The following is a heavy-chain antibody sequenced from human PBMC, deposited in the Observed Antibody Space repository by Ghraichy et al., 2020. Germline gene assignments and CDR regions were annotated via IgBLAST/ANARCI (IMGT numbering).Heavy chain of an antibody. J-gene: IGHJ6*02. CDR3: PRELTTSYSTMDV. Sequence: QTLSLTCTVSGASVSSHYWNWLRQTPEKGLEWIGQMSNSGRTKYNASLKGRVTISVDTSKNHVYLKVTSVTAADTTVYYCPRELTTSYSTMDVWGQGTTVTVSS. D-gene: IGHD1-1*01. V-gene: IGHV4-59*02. CDR2: MSNSGRT. CDR1: GASVSSHY.